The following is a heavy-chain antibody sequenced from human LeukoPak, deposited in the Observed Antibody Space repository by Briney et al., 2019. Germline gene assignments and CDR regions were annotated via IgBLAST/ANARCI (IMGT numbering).Heavy chain of an antibody. CDR3: ARREVTTSWYFDL. CDR1: GDPISNYY. V-gene: IGHV4-59*08. J-gene: IGHJ2*01. D-gene: IGHD4-17*01. Sequence: PSETLSLPCTVSGDPISNYYWSWTRESPGKGLEWLAYIYNSGSTNYNPSLKSPVTISVDTSKNQFSLKLSSVTAADTAVYCCARREVTTSWYFDLWGRGTLVTVSS. CDR2: IYNSGST.